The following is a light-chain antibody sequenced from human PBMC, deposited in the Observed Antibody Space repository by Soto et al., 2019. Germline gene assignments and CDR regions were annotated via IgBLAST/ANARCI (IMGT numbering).Light chain of an antibody. CDR1: SSDAGTYNL. J-gene: IGLJ1*01. CDR2: EGS. V-gene: IGLV2-23*01. Sequence: QSVLTQPASVSGSPGQSITISCTGTSSDAGTYNLVSWYQQHPGKAPKLMIYEGSKWPSGVSNRFSGSKSGNTASLTISGLQAEDEADYYCCSYADSTTYVFGTGTKVTVL. CDR3: CSYADSTTYV.